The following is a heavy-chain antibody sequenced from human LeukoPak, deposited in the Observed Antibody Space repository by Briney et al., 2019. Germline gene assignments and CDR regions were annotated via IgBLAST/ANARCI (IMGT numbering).Heavy chain of an antibody. CDR1: GYTFTSYY. D-gene: IGHD3-22*01. CDR3: ASDPLEKNTNYYDSSGSHPDAAFDI. V-gene: IGHV1-46*01. J-gene: IGHJ3*02. Sequence: GASVKVSCKASGYTFTSYYMHWVRQAPGQGLEWMGIINPSGGSTSYAQKFQGRVTMTRDTSTSTVYMELSSRSSEDTAVYYCASDPLEKNTNYYDSSGSHPDAAFDIWGQGTMVTVSS. CDR2: INPSGGST.